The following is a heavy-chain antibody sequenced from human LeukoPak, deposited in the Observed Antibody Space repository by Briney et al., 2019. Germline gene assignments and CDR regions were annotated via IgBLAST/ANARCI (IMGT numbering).Heavy chain of an antibody. CDR3: VLDLFSSFAFDI. J-gene: IGHJ3*02. CDR1: GFAFSRYW. V-gene: IGHV3-74*01. Sequence: GGSLRLSCAASGFAFSRYWMHWVRQAPGKGLLWVSRINNDGSSTYYAASVKGRFTTSRDNAKNALHLQMNSLTAEDTAVYYCVLDLFSSFAFDIWGQGTMVTVSS. D-gene: IGHD3/OR15-3a*01. CDR2: INNDGSST.